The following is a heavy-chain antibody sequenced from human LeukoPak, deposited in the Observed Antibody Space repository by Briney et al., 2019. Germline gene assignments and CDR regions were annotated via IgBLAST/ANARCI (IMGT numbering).Heavy chain of an antibody. CDR3: ANALRDYYYYYMDV. Sequence: SGGSLRLSCAASGFTFSSYAMSWVRQAPGKGLEWVSAISGSGGSTYYADSVKGRFTISRDNSKNTLYLQMNSLRAEDTAVYYCANALRDYYYYYMDVWGKGTMVTVSS. CDR2: ISGSGGST. V-gene: IGHV3-23*01. CDR1: GFTFSSYA. J-gene: IGHJ6*03.